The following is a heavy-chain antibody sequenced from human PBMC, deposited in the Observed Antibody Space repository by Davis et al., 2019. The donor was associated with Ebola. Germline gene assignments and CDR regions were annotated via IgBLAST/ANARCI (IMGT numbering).Heavy chain of an antibody. CDR1: GITFSRYW. CDR3: ATTSIESRGSYWYFDL. V-gene: IGHV3-74*01. D-gene: IGHD6-6*01. CDR2: INSDGSTT. Sequence: GESLKISCVVSGITFSRYWMHWVRQDPETGLVWVSRINSDGSTTNYADSVKGRFTISRDNAKNTLYLQMNSLRAEDTAVYYCATTSIESRGSYWYFDLWGRGTPVTVSS. J-gene: IGHJ2*01.